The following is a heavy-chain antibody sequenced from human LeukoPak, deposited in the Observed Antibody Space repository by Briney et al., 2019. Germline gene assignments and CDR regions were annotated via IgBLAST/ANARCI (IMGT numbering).Heavy chain of an antibody. D-gene: IGHD6-13*01. CDR2: INHSGST. Sequence: KASETLSLTCAVYGGSFSGYYWSWIRQPPGKGLEWIGEINHSGSTNYNPSLKSRVTISVDTSKNQFSLKLSSVTAADTAVYYCARQRYSSSWYGYWGQGTLVTVSS. CDR3: ARQRYSSSWYGY. V-gene: IGHV4-34*01. CDR1: GGSFSGYY. J-gene: IGHJ4*02.